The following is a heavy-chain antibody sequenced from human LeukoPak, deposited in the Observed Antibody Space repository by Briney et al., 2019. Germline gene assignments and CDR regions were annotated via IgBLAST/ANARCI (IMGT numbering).Heavy chain of an antibody. CDR1: GFTVSSNY. V-gene: IGHV3-66*01. J-gene: IGHJ4*02. Sequence: GRSLRLSCAASGFTVSSNYMSWVRQAPGKGLEWVSIIYSGGSTHYADSVKGRFTISRDNSKNTLYLQMNSLRAEDTAVYYCATSDPWDSSGHYYRYWGQGTLVTVSS. D-gene: IGHD3-22*01. CDR2: IYSGGST. CDR3: ATSDPWDSSGHYYRY.